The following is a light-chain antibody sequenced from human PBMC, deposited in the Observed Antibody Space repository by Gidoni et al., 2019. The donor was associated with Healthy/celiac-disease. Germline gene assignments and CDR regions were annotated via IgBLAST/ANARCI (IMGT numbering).Light chain of an antibody. Sequence: DIQMTQSPSSLSASVGDRVTITCRASQSISSYLNWYQQKPGKAPKLLIYAASSLQSGVPSRFRGRGSGKDFTLNSSRLQPEDFANYYRQQSYSTPRTFGQGTKVEIK. CDR1: QSISSY. CDR2: AAS. V-gene: IGKV1-39*01. J-gene: IGKJ1*01. CDR3: QQSYSTPRT.